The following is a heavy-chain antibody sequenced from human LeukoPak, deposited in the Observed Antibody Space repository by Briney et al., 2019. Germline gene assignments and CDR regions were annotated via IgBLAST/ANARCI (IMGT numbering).Heavy chain of an antibody. D-gene: IGHD3-22*01. V-gene: IGHV1-18*01. CDR3: ARDGLVVVIHDAFDI. Sequence: ASVKVSCKASGYTFTSYAMNWVRQAPGQGLEWMGWISAYNGNTNYAQKLQGRVTMTTDTSTSTAYMELRSLRSDDTAVYYCARDGLVVVIHDAFDIWGQGTMVTVSS. CDR2: ISAYNGNT. CDR1: GYTFTSYA. J-gene: IGHJ3*02.